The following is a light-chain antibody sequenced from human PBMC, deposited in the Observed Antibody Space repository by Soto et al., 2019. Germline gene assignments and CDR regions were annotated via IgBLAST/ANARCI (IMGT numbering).Light chain of an antibody. CDR1: QSVSNNY. CDR3: QQRDNWQVT. J-gene: IGKJ5*01. CDR2: DVS. V-gene: IGKV3D-20*02. Sequence: EIVLTQSPGTLSLSHGERATLSCRASQSVSNNYLAWYQQKPGQAPRLLIYDVSNRATGIPGRFSGSGSGTDFTLTISSLEPEDFAVYYCQQRDNWQVTFGQGTRLE.